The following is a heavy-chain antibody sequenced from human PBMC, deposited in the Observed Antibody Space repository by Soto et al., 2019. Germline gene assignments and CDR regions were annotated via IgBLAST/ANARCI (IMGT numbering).Heavy chain of an antibody. CDR2: IYYSGIT. CDR1: GGSISSYY. CDR3: ARVAVAGTRVDY. V-gene: IGHV4-59*08. J-gene: IGHJ4*02. Sequence: PSETLSLTCTVSGGSISSYYCCWIRQPPGKGLEWIGYIYYSGITNYNPSLKSRVTISVDTSKNQFSLKLSSVTAADTAVYYCARVAVAGTRVDYWGQGTLVTVSP. D-gene: IGHD6-19*01.